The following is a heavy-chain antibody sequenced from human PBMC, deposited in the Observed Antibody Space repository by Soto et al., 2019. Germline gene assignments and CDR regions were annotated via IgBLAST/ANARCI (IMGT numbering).Heavy chain of an antibody. Sequence: PGGSLRLSCAASGFTFSSYAMSWVRQAPGKGLEWVSTFSGSGGSTYYADSVKGRFTISGDNSKNTLYLQMNSLRAEDTAVYYCAKDSGSSWYGDAFHIWGQGTLVTVSS. CDR1: GFTFSSYA. CDR3: AKDSGSSWYGDAFHI. D-gene: IGHD6-13*01. J-gene: IGHJ3*02. CDR2: FSGSGGST. V-gene: IGHV3-23*01.